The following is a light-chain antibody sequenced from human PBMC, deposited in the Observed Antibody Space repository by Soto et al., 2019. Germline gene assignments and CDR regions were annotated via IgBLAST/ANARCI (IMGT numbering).Light chain of an antibody. J-gene: IGLJ3*02. Sequence: QSALTQPPSASGSPGQSVTISCTGTSSDVGGYNYVSWYQQHPGKAPKLMIYEVSKRPSGVPDRFSGSKSGNTASLTVSGLQAEDEADYYCSSYAGRNNFGLFGGGTKVTVL. CDR2: EVS. CDR3: SSYAGRNNFGL. CDR1: SSDVGGYNY. V-gene: IGLV2-8*01.